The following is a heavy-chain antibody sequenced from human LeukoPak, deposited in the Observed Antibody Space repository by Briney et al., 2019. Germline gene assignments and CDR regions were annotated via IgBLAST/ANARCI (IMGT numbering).Heavy chain of an antibody. CDR1: GYTFTVHY. CDR2: INPNTGGT. V-gene: IGHV1-2*02. Sequence: ASVKVSCKASGYTFTVHYIHWMRQAPGQGLEWMGWINPNTGGTKYAEKFQGRVTMTRDTSITTAYMELSRLTSGDTAVYYCARVYRGPDYWGQGTQVTVSS. J-gene: IGHJ4*02. D-gene: IGHD3-10*01. CDR3: ARVYRGPDY.